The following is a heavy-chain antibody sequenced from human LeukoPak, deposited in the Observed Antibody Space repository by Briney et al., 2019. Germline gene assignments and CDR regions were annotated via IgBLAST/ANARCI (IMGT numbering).Heavy chain of an antibody. Sequence: ASVKVSCKASGYTFNGYYMHWVRQAPGQGLEWMGWINPNSGGTNYAQKFQGRVTMTRDTSISTAYMELSSLRSEDTAVYYCARVPPRITIFGVVTPYYYYMDVWGKGTTVTVSS. CDR3: ARVPPRITIFGVVTPYYYYMDV. D-gene: IGHD3-3*01. V-gene: IGHV1-2*02. CDR2: INPNSGGT. CDR1: GYTFNGYY. J-gene: IGHJ6*03.